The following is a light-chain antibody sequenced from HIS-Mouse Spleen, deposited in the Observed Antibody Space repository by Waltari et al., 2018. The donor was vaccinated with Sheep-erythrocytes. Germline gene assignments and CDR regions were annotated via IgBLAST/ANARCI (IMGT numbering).Light chain of an antibody. CDR1: SSDVGSYNL. J-gene: IGLJ3*02. V-gene: IGLV2-23*01. Sequence: QSALTQPASVSGSPGQSITISCTGTSSDVGSYNLVSLSQQHPDKAPKPMIYEGSKRPPGGSNRFPWSKSGNTASLTIPGLQAEDGADYSCCSYAGSSTPWVFGGGNQLAVL. CDR2: EGS. CDR3: CSYAGSSTPWV.